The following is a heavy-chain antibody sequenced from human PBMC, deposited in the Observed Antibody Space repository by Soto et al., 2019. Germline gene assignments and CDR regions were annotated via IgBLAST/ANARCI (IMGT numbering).Heavy chain of an antibody. CDR3: ATEVWVYYDFWSGYSDY. Sequence: EVKLVESGGGLVQPGGSLRLSCAASGFTISSYWMSWVRQAPGKGLEWVANIKEDGSDMYYVDSVKGRFTISRDNAKNSLDLQMNSLGAEDTDVYYCATEVWVYYDFWSGYSDYWGQGTLVTVSS. J-gene: IGHJ4*02. D-gene: IGHD3-3*01. CDR2: IKEDGSDM. CDR1: GFTISSYW. V-gene: IGHV3-7*01.